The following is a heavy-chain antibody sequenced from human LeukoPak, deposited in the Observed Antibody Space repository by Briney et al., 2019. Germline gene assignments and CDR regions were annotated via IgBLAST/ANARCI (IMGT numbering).Heavy chain of an antibody. CDR1: GFTFSSYA. CDR2: ISGSGGST. CDR3: AKFGSSTPHRAEYFQH. Sequence: PGGSLRLSCAASGFTFSSYAMSWVRQAPGKGLEWVSAISGSGGSTYYADSVKGRFTISRDNSKNTLYLQMNSLRAEDTAVYYCAKFGSSTPHRAEYFQHWGQGTLVTVSS. D-gene: IGHD6-13*01. V-gene: IGHV3-23*01. J-gene: IGHJ1*01.